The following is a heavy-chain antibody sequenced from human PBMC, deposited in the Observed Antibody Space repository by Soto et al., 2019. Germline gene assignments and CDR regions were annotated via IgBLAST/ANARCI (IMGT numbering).Heavy chain of an antibody. J-gene: IGHJ6*02. Sequence: PGGSVRLSCAASGFTFSSYGMHWVRQAPGKGLEWVAVISYDGSNKYYTDSVKGRFTISRDNSKNTLYLQMNSLRAEDTAVYYCAKEAELRFLEWLPEEASYGMDVWGQGTTVTVSS. CDR3: AKEAELRFLEWLPEEASYGMDV. V-gene: IGHV3-30*18. D-gene: IGHD3-3*01. CDR1: GFTFSSYG. CDR2: ISYDGSNK.